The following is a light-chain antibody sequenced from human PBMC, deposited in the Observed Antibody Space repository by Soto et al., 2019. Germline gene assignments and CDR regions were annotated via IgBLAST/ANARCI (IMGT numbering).Light chain of an antibody. CDR3: QRYGRSPPSYT. V-gene: IGKV3-20*01. J-gene: IGKJ2*01. CDR2: GAS. Sequence: EIVLTQSPGTLSLSPGERATLSCRASQSVSSTYLAWYQQKPGQAPRLLIYGASTRAPGVADRFSGSGSGTDFTLTISRLEPEDFAVYFCQRYGRSPPSYTFGQGTKLEIK. CDR1: QSVSSTY.